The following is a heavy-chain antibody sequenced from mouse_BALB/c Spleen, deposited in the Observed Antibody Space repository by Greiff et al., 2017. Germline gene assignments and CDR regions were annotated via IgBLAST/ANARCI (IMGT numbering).Heavy chain of an antibody. CDR1: GFTFSSYG. CDR2: INSNGGST. CDR3: ARGSFAY. J-gene: IGHJ3*01. Sequence: EVKLEESGGGLVQPGGSLKLSCAASGFTFSSYGMSWVRQTPDKRLELVATINSNGGSTYYPDSVKGRFTISRDNAKNTLYLQMSSLKSEDTAMYYCARGSFAYWGQGTLVTVSA. V-gene: IGHV5-6-3*01.